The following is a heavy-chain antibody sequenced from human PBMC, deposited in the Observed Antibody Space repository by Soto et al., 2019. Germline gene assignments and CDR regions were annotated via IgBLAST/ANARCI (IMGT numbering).Heavy chain of an antibody. CDR2: ISAYNGNT. D-gene: IGHD3-22*01. V-gene: IGHV1-18*01. Sequence: QVQLVQSGAEVKKPGASVKVSCKASGYTFTSYGISWVRQAPGQGLEWMGWISAYNGNTNYAQKLQGRVTMTTDTSTSTAYMELSSLRSDDTAVYYCARDYYYYDSSGYYSINWFDPWGQGTLVTVSS. CDR1: GYTFTSYG. J-gene: IGHJ5*02. CDR3: ARDYYYYDSSGYYSINWFDP.